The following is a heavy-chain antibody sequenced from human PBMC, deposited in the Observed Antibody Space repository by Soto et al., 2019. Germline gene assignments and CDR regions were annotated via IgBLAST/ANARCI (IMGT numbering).Heavy chain of an antibody. CDR3: ARLRGYCSSTSCYSSHYYYYMDV. CDR2: IYPGDSDT. CDR1: GYSFTSYW. J-gene: IGHJ6*03. D-gene: IGHD2-2*01. V-gene: IGHV5-51*01. Sequence: GESLKISCKGSGYSFTSYWIGWVRQMPGKGLEWMGIIYPGDSDTRYSPSFQGQVTISADKSISTAYLQWSSLKASDTAMYYCARLRGYCSSTSCYSSHYYYYMDVWAKRTTVTVSS.